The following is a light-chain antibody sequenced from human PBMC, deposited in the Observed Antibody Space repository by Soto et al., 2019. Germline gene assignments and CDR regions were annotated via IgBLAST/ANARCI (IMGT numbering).Light chain of an antibody. CDR1: QSLLHSTGYNY. CDR3: MQALQTPRT. Sequence: DIAMTQSPLSLPVTPGEPASISCRSIQSLLHSTGYNYLEWYLQKPGQSPQLLIYLGSDRASGAPDRFSGSGSGTDFTLKISSVEAEDVGVYYCMQALQTPRTFGQGPKVDIK. V-gene: IGKV2-28*01. J-gene: IGKJ1*01. CDR2: LGS.